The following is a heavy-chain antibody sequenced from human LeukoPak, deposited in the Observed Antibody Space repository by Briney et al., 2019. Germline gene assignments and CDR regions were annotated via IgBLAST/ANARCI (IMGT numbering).Heavy chain of an antibody. CDR3: ARGGVRRYFDY. CDR2: ISSSGSTV. CDR1: GFTFSSYE. D-gene: IGHD3-9*01. J-gene: IGHJ4*02. V-gene: IGHV3-48*03. Sequence: GGSLRLSCAASGFTFSSYEMNWVRQAPGKGLEWVSYISSSGSTVYYADSVKGRFTISRDNAKNSLYLQMNSLRAEDTAVYYCARGGVRRYFDYWGQGTLVTISS.